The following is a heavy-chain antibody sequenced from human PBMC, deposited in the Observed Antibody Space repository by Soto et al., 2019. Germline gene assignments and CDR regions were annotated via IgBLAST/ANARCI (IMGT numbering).Heavy chain of an antibody. J-gene: IGHJ3*02. CDR3: ARAGAREHDAGDI. V-gene: IGHV3-53*01. D-gene: IGHD1-26*01. Sequence: GGSLRLSCAASGFTVSSNYISWVRQAPGKGLEWVSVIYSGGSTYYADSVKGRFTISRDNSKNTLYLQMNSLRAEDTAVYYCARAGAREHDAGDIWGQGKMVTVSS. CDR1: GFTVSSNY. CDR2: IYSGGST.